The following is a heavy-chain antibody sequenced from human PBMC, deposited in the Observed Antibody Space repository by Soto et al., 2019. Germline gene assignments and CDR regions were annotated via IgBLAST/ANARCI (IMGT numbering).Heavy chain of an antibody. D-gene: IGHD3-10*01. CDR1: GYSFTSYC. V-gene: IGHV5-10-1*01. CDR3: AKPLTDGVLLWFGAY. Sequence: ESLKISCKASGYSFTSYCISSVRQMPGKGLEWLGRIDPSDSYTNYSPSFQGHVTISADKSISTAYLQWSSLKASDTAMYYCAKPLTDGVLLWFGAYWGQGTLVTVSS. CDR2: IDPSDSYT. J-gene: IGHJ4*02.